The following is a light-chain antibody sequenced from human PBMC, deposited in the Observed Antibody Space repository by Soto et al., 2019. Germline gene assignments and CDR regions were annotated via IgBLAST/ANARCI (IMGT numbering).Light chain of an antibody. V-gene: IGKV3-15*01. Sequence: EIVMTQSPATLSVSPGERATLSCRASQGVSSNLAWYQQKPGQAPRLLIYGASNRATGIPDRFSGSVFGTEFTLTISSLQSEDFAVYYCQQYNNWPYTFGQGTKLEIK. CDR3: QQYNNWPYT. CDR2: GAS. J-gene: IGKJ2*01. CDR1: QGVSSN.